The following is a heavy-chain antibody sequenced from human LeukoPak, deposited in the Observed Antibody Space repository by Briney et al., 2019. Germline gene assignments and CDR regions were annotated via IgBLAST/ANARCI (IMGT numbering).Heavy chain of an antibody. CDR2: LSKSGNT. Sequence: SETLSLTCTVSGGSISSYYWSWIRLPPGKGLEWIGYLSKSGNTNYIPSLKSRVTIFGDTSKNQFFLKLSSVTAADTAMYYCARARYVNSFYAFDIWGQGTLVTVSS. J-gene: IGHJ3*02. V-gene: IGHV4-59*01. CDR1: GGSISSYY. D-gene: IGHD3-9*01. CDR3: ARARYVNSFYAFDI.